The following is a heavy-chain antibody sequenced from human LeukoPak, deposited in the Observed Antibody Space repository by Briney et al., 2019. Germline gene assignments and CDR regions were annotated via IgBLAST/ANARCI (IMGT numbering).Heavy chain of an antibody. CDR2: ISNSGGIT. CDR1: GFTFSSYA. V-gene: IGHV3-23*01. J-gene: IGHJ4*02. D-gene: IGHD6-19*01. Sequence: PGESLRLSCAASGFTFSSYAMIWVRQAPGKGLEWVSTISNSGGITYADSVKGRFTISRDNSKNTLYLQINSLRAEDTAVYYCAKGSGIAVARWYFDYWGQGTLVTVSS. CDR3: AKGSGIAVARWYFDY.